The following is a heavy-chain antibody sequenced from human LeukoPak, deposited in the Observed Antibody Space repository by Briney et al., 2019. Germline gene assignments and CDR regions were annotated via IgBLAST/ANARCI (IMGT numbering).Heavy chain of an antibody. CDR2: ISPSGSTV. V-gene: IGHV3-11*04. Sequence: PGGSLRLSCAASGLMFSDYYRSWIRQAPGKGLEGVSYISPSGSTVFNADSVKGRFTISRDNAKNSLFLQMNKLGVEDTAVYYCARAPPDWECSNSICYTWYFDLWGRGTLVTVSS. J-gene: IGHJ2*01. CDR1: GLMFSDYY. D-gene: IGHD2-2*02. CDR3: ARAPPDWECSNSICYTWYFDL.